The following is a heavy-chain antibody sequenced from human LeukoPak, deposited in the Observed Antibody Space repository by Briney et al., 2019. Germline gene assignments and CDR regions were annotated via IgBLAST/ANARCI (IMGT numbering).Heavy chain of an antibody. Sequence: PGGSLKLSCAASGFTFSSYAMSWVRQAPGKGLEWVSAISGSGGSTYYADSVKGRFTISRDNSKNTLYLQMNSLRAEDTAVYYCAKDRGVVVPAAMNRWGQGTLVTVSS. CDR2: ISGSGGST. CDR1: GFTFSSYA. V-gene: IGHV3-23*01. D-gene: IGHD2-2*01. CDR3: AKDRGVVVPAAMNR. J-gene: IGHJ5*02.